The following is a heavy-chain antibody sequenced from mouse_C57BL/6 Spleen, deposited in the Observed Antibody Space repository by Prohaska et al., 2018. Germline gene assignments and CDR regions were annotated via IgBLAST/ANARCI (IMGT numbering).Heavy chain of an antibody. CDR3: ARWTTEAMDY. CDR2: INPNNGGT. V-gene: IGHV1-26*01. D-gene: IGHD1-1*01. Sequence: HGKSLEWIGDINPNNGGTSYNQKFKGKATLTVDKSSSTAYMELRSLTSEDSAVYYCARWTTEAMDYWGQGTSVTVSS. J-gene: IGHJ4*01.